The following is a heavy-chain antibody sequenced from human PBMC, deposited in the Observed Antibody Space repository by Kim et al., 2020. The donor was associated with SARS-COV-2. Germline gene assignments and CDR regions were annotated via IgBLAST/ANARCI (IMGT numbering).Heavy chain of an antibody. CDR1: GYSISSGYY. J-gene: IGHJ3*02. CDR2: IYHSGST. Sequence: SETLSLTCTVSGYSISSGYYWGWIRQPPGKGLEWIGSIYHSGSTYYNPSLKSRVTISVDTSKNQFSLKLSSVTAADTAVYYCARSNPYLAGDAFDIWGQGTMVTVSS. D-gene: IGHD3-10*01. CDR3: ARSNPYLAGDAFDI. V-gene: IGHV4-38-2*02.